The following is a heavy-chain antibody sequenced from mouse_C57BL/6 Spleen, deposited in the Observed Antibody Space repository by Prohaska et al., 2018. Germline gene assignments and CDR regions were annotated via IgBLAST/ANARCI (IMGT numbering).Heavy chain of an antibody. J-gene: IGHJ1*03. CDR1: GYTFPTAG. D-gene: IGHD2-1*01. V-gene: IGHV9-4*01. Sequence: QIQLVQSGPELKKPGETVKISCKASGYTFPTAGMQWVPKMPGKRFKWIDCLNTHAGEPKYAEDFKGRFAFSLETSASTAYLQISNLKKEDTATYCCARGGNYYWYFDVWGTGTTVTGSS. CDR2: LNTHAGEP. CDR3: ARGGNYYWYFDV.